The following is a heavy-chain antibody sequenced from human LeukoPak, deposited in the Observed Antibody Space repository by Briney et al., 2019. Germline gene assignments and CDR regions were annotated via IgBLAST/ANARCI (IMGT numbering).Heavy chain of an antibody. CDR1: GYTFTSYA. CDR3: ARAYDSGCNY. J-gene: IGHJ4*02. Sequence: GASVKVSCKASGYTFTSYAIHWVRQAPEQRLEWMGLINAANGNTRYSQTFQDRVTITRDTSASTAYMELSSLRSEDTAVYYCARAYDSGCNYWGQGTLVTVSS. V-gene: IGHV1-3*01. CDR2: INAANGNT. D-gene: IGHD6-19*01.